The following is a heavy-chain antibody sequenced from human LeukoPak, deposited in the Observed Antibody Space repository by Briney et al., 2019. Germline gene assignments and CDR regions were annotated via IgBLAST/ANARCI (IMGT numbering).Heavy chain of an antibody. CDR1: GYTFTGYY. D-gene: IGHD4-17*01. CDR2: INPNSGGT. V-gene: IGHV1-2*02. J-gene: IGHJ5*02. Sequence: GASVKVSCKASGYTFTGYYMHWVRQAPGQGLEWMGWINPNSGGTNYAQKFQGRVTMTRDTSISTTYMELSRLRSDDTAVYYCARATGYGDYGGLFDPWGQGTLVTVSS. CDR3: ARATGYGDYGGLFDP.